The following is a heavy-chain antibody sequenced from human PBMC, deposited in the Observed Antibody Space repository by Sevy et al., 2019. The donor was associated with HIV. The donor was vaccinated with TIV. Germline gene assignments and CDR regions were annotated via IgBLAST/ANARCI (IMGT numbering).Heavy chain of an antibody. Sequence: GGSLRLSCAASGFTFSSYSMNWVRQAPGKGLERVSSISGLSNYIYYADSVKGRFTISRDNAKNSLYLQMNSLRPEDTAVYYCARDRCTITSCHEGNWFDPWGQGTLVTVSS. CDR1: GFTFSSYS. J-gene: IGHJ5*02. CDR3: ARDRCTITSCHEGNWFDP. D-gene: IGHD2-2*01. V-gene: IGHV3-21*01. CDR2: ISGLSNYI.